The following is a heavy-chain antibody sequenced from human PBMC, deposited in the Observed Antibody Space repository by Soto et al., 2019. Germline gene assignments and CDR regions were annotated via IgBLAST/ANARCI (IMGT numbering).Heavy chain of an antibody. CDR1: GFTFSAHY. Sequence: EVQLVESGGGLVQPGGSLRLSCAASGFTFSAHYMDWVRQAPGKGLEWVGRIKNKANSYTTEYAASVEGRFTISSEDSQNSLYPQMISLKTENTAVYCCARVSLVGPSGGRYFDYWGQGSQVAVSS. D-gene: IGHD1-26*01. V-gene: IGHV3-72*01. CDR3: ARVSLVGPSGGRYFDY. CDR2: IKNKANSYTT. J-gene: IGHJ4*02.